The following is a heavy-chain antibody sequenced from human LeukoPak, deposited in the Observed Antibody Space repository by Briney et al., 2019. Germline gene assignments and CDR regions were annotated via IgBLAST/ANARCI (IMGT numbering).Heavy chain of an antibody. CDR3: ATTRPYSSSWDRGFFDY. D-gene: IGHD6-13*01. CDR1: GFTFSSYA. Sequence: GGSLRLACAASGFTFSSYAMSWVRQAPGKGLEWVSAISGSGDSTYYADSVKGRFIISRDYSKNTLYLQMNSLRAEDTAVYYCATTRPYSSSWDRGFFDYWGQGTLVTVSS. V-gene: IGHV3-23*01. CDR2: ISGSGDST. J-gene: IGHJ4*02.